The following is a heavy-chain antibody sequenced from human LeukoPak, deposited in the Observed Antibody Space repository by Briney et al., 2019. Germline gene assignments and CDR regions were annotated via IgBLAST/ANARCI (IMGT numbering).Heavy chain of an antibody. CDR2: IRGSGDST. J-gene: IGHJ4*02. V-gene: IGHV3-23*01. CDR1: GFNFNTYA. Sequence: GGSLRLSCAASGFNFNTYAMHWVRQAPGKGLEWVSTIRGSGDSTYYADSVKGRFTISRDNSKNTLYLQMNSLRAEDTAVYYCARYCSGASCYSGVDYWGQGTLVTVSS. CDR3: ARYCSGASCYSGVDY. D-gene: IGHD2-15*01.